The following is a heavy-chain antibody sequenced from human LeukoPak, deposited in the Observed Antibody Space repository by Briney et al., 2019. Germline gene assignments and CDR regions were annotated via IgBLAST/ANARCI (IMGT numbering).Heavy chain of an antibody. CDR2: ISTSGSTI. D-gene: IGHD2-8*01. CDR1: GFTFSDYY. V-gene: IGHV3-11*04. J-gene: IGHJ4*02. CDR3: ESRPGGAMGLYHNLDY. Sequence: GGSLRLSCAASGFTFSDYYMSWIRQAPGKGLEWVSYISTSGSTINYADSVKGRFTISRDNANNSLYLQMNNLRGDDTANCVRESRPGGAMGLYHNLDYWGQGTLVAVSS.